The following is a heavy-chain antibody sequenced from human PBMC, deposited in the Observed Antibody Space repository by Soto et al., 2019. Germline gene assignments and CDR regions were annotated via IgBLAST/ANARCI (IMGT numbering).Heavy chain of an antibody. Sequence: QVQLVESGGGVVQPGRSLRLSCAASGFSFSISPMHWVRQAPGKGPEWVALISYDGTNKFYADSVKGRFTISRDNSKSTLDLQVDSLRPEDAAVYYCARDPKTSGGQHWAFNCFDSWGQGTLVTVSS. J-gene: IGHJ5*01. D-gene: IGHD7-27*01. CDR3: ARDPKTSGGQHWAFNCFDS. CDR2: ISYDGTNK. V-gene: IGHV3-30-3*01. CDR1: GFSFSISP.